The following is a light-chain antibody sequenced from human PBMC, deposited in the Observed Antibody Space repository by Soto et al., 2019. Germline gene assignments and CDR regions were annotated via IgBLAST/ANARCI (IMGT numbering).Light chain of an antibody. CDR3: CSYTSLSTVV. CDR1: SSDVGGYNH. Sequence: QSVLTQPAYVSGSPGQSITISCTGTSSDVGGYNHVSWYQHSPGKAPKLILFAVSDRPSGVSHRFSGSKSGNTASLTISGLQAEDEADYYCCSYTSLSTVVFGGGTKVTVL. V-gene: IGLV2-14*01. CDR2: AVS. J-gene: IGLJ2*01.